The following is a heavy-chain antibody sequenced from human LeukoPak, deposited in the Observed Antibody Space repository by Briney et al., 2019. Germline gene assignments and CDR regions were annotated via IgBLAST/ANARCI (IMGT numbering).Heavy chain of an antibody. D-gene: IGHD3-3*01. V-gene: IGHV1-69*01. CDR1: GGTFSSYA. CDR3: ARGPARFLEWLSPVGMDV. Sequence: GSSVTVSCKASGGTFSSYAISWVRQAPGQGLEWMGGIIPIFGTANYAQKFQGRVTITADESTSTAYMELSSLRSEDTAVYYCARGPARFLEWLSPVGMDVWGKGTTVTVSS. CDR2: IIPIFGTA. J-gene: IGHJ6*04.